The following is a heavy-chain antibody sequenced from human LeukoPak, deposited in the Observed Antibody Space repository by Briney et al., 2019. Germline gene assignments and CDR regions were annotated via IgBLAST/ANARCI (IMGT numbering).Heavy chain of an antibody. CDR2: IYYSGST. Sequence: PSETLPLTCTVSGGSISSSSYYWGWIRQPPGKGLEWIGSIYYSGSTYYNPSLKSRVTISVDTSKNQFSLKLSSVTAADTAVYYCAKDDFLESRVDYWGQGTLVTVSS. CDR3: AKDDFLESRVDY. V-gene: IGHV4-39*02. CDR1: GGSISSSSYY. J-gene: IGHJ4*02. D-gene: IGHD3-3*01.